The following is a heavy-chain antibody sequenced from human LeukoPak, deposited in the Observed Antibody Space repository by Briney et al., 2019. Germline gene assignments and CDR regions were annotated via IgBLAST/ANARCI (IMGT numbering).Heavy chain of an antibody. CDR2: INPSGGST. Sequence: SVKVSCKASGYTFTSYYVHWVRQAPGQGLEWMGIINPSGGSTSYAQKFQGRVTMTRDMSTSTVYMELSSLRSEDTAVYYCAREGYSSGFDYWGQGTLVTVSS. CDR3: AREGYSSGFDY. J-gene: IGHJ4*02. D-gene: IGHD6-19*01. V-gene: IGHV1-46*01. CDR1: GYTFTSYY.